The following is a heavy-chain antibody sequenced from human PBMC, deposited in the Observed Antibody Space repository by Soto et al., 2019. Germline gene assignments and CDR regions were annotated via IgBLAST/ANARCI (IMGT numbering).Heavy chain of an antibody. Sequence: PGESLKISCKGSGYSFPNYWIAWVRQMPGKGLEWMGIICPGGSDTKYSPSFQGQVTISADKSINTAYLQWNSLKASDTAVYYCARTKGGDSPQGYYYGMDVWGQGTTVTVSS. CDR1: GYSFPNYW. J-gene: IGHJ6*02. D-gene: IGHD3-16*01. CDR2: ICPGGSDT. CDR3: ARTKGGDSPQGYYYGMDV. V-gene: IGHV5-51*01.